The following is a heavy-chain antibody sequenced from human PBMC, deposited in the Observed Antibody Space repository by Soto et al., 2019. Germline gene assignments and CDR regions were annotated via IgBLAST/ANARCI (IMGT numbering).Heavy chain of an antibody. CDR3: ARTPKFGVVIIMDYYYGMDV. D-gene: IGHD3-3*01. CDR1: GGTFSSYA. CDR2: IIPIFGTA. V-gene: IGHV1-69*13. Sequence: SVKVSCKASGGTFSSYAISWVRQAPGQGLEWMGGIIPIFGTANYAQKFPGRVTITADESTSTAYMELRSLRSEDTAVYYCARTPKFGVVIIMDYYYGMDVWGQGATVTVSS. J-gene: IGHJ6*02.